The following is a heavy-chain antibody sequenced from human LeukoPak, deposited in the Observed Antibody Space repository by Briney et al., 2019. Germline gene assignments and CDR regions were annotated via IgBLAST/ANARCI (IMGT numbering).Heavy chain of an antibody. D-gene: IGHD4-11*01. V-gene: IGHV4-4*07. CDR2: IYTSGST. CDR1: GGSISSYY. Sequence: SETLSLTCTVSGGSISSYYWSWIRQPAGRGLEWSGRIYTSGSTNYNPSLKSRVTMSVETSENQFSLKLSSVPAADTAVYYWARYRSQAVYYGMDVWGQGTTVTVSS. CDR3: ARYRSQAVYYGMDV. J-gene: IGHJ6*02.